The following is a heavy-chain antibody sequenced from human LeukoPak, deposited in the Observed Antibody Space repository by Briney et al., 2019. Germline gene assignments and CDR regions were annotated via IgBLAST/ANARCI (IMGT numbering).Heavy chain of an antibody. D-gene: IGHD3-10*01. J-gene: IGHJ4*02. CDR2: INPNSGGT. V-gene: IGHV1-2*02. CDR1: GYTFTGYY. CDR3: ARGPYYGSGRGGYYFDY. Sequence: GASVNVSCKASGYTFTGYYMHWVRQAPGQGLEWMGWINPNSGGTNYAQKLQGRVTMTRDTSISTAYMELSRLRSDDTAVYYCARGPYYGSGRGGYYFDYWGQGTLVTVSS.